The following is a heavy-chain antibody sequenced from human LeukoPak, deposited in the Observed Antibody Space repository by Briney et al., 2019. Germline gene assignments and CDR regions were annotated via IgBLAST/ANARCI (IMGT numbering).Heavy chain of an antibody. CDR3: ARVRITMIVVDAFDI. CDR1: GFTFSSYG. CDR2: ISSSSSYI. Sequence: GGSLRLSCAASGFTFSSYGMNWVRQAPGKGLEWVSSISSSSSYIYYADSVKGRFTISRDNAKNSLYLQMNSLRAEDTAVYYCARVRITMIVVDAFDIWGQGTMVTVSS. V-gene: IGHV3-21*01. D-gene: IGHD3-22*01. J-gene: IGHJ3*02.